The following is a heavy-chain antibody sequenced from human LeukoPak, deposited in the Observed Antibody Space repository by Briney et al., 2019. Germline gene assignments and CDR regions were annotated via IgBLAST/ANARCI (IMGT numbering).Heavy chain of an antibody. CDR1: GYTFTSYD. CDR3: ARGLRLGYCSGGSCYTKY. Sequence: GASVKVSCKASGYTFTSYDINWVRQATGQGLEWMGWMNPNSGNTGYAQKFQGRGTMTRNTSISTAYMELSSLRSEDTAVYYCARGLRLGYCSGGSCYTKYWGQGTLVTVSS. D-gene: IGHD2-15*01. V-gene: IGHV1-8*01. J-gene: IGHJ4*02. CDR2: MNPNSGNT.